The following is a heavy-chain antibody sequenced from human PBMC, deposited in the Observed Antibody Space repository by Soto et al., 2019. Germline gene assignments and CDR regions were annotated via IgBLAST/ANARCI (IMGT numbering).Heavy chain of an antibody. CDR2: MNPNSGNT. CDR3: ARGGEDIVLMVYANGMDV. CDR1: GYTFTSYD. Sequence: ASVKVSCKASGYTFTSYDINWVRQATGQGLEWMGWMNPNSGNTGYAQKFQGRVTMTRNTSISTAYMELSSLRSEDTAVYYCARGGEDIVLMVYANGMDVWGQGTTVTSP. J-gene: IGHJ6*02. V-gene: IGHV1-8*01. D-gene: IGHD2-8*01.